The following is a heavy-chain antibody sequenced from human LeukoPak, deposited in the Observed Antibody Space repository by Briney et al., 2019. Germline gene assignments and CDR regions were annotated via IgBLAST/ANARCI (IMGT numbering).Heavy chain of an antibody. J-gene: IGHJ4*02. Sequence: PSETLSLTCTVSGGSISSSSYYWGWIRQPPGKGLEWIGSIYYSGSTYYNPSLKSRVTISVDTSKNQFSLKLSSVTAADTAVYYCAREEVWFGESTFDYWGQGTLVTVSS. D-gene: IGHD3-10*01. V-gene: IGHV4-39*07. CDR1: GGSISSSSYY. CDR3: AREEVWFGESTFDY. CDR2: IYYSGST.